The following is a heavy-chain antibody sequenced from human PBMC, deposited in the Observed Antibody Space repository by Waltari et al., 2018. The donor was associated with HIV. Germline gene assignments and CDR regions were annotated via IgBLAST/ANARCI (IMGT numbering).Heavy chain of an antibody. V-gene: IGHV3-7*01. CDR2: INGAGSDK. D-gene: IGHD4-17*01. Sequence: EVQLVESGGGLVQPGGSLRLCCTASGFTFNRFWMGWVRQDPGKGLDWVADINGAGSDKYYVKSVKGRFTISRDNARNSLYLQMNSLTAEDTAIYYCARDDYLDSWGQGTLVTVSS. J-gene: IGHJ5*01. CDR3: ARDDYLDS. CDR1: GFTFNRFW.